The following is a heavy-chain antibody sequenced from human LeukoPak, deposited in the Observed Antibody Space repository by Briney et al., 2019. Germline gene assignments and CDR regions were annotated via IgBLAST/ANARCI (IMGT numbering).Heavy chain of an antibody. CDR1: GGSINSFC. Sequence: PSETLSLTCTVSGGSINSFCWNWIRQPPGKGLEWIGYISFSGITNYDPSLQSRVSMSVDTSKNEFSLRLSSVTAADTAVYYCATGGSRQNFYYYGLDVWGQGTTVSVSS. V-gene: IGHV4-59*01. J-gene: IGHJ6*02. D-gene: IGHD6-25*01. CDR2: ISFSGIT. CDR3: ATGGSRQNFYYYGLDV.